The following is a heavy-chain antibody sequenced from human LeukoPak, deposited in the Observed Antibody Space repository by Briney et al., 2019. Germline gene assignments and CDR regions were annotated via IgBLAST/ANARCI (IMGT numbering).Heavy chain of an antibody. CDR3: ARASNYYYDTRDAFDI. J-gene: IGHJ3*02. CDR1: GGSFSGYY. V-gene: IGHV4-34*01. Sequence: SETLSLTCAVYGGSFSGYYWSWIRQPPGKELEWIGEINHSGSTNYNPSLKSRVTISVDTSKNQFSLKLSSVTAADTAVYYCARASNYYYDTRDAFDIWGQGTMVTVSS. D-gene: IGHD3-22*01. CDR2: INHSGST.